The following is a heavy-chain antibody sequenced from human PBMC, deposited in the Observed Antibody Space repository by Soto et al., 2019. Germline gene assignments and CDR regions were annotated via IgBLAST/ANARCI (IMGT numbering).Heavy chain of an antibody. J-gene: IGHJ4*02. V-gene: IGHV1-2*02. D-gene: IGHD3-22*01. Sequence: ASVKVSCKASGYTFTVYYMHWVRQAPGQGLEWMGWINPNSGGTNYAQKFQGRVTMTRDTSISTAYMELSRLKSYDTAVYYCARGSYYYDSSGYYRKFDYWGQGTLVTVSS. CDR3: ARGSYYYDSSGYYRKFDY. CDR2: INPNSGGT. CDR1: GYTFTVYY.